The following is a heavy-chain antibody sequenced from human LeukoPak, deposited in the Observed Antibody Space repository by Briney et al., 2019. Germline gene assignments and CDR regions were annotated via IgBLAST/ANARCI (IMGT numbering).Heavy chain of an antibody. CDR2: IKQDGSEK. Sequence: GGSLRLSCAASGSTFSSYWMSWVRQAPGKGLEWVANIKQDGSEKYYVDSVKGRFTISRDNAKNSLYLQMNSLRAEDTAVYYCARGVLSAAMALWGQGTLVTVSS. J-gene: IGHJ4*02. CDR1: GSTFSSYW. CDR3: ARGVLSAAMAL. D-gene: IGHD5-18*01. V-gene: IGHV3-7*01.